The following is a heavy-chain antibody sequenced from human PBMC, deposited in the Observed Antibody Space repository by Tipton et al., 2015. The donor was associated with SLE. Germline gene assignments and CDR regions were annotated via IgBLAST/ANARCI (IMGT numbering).Heavy chain of an antibody. V-gene: IGHV4-39*01. J-gene: IGHJ4*02. D-gene: IGHD3-16*01. Sequence: TLSLTCTVSGDSISGTTYSWAWIRQSPGKGLDWIGSVYYTGTTFYNPSLESRVTVSLDTSRNRFSLRLRSVTAADTAMSFCARHLGAHKWNYWGQGTLVTVSS. CDR2: VYYTGTT. CDR1: GDSISGTTYS. CDR3: ARHLGAHKWNY.